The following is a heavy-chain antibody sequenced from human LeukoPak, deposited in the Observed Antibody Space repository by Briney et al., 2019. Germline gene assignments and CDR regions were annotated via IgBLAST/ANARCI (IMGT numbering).Heavy chain of an antibody. D-gene: IGHD1-26*01. Sequence: PGGSLRLSCAASGFTVSSNYVSWVRQAPGRGVEGVSVIYSGGSTYYGVSVKGRFTIPRDNSKNTLYLQINSLRTDDTAVYYYAGLSSGTYYSAFGIWGQGTMVTVSS. J-gene: IGHJ3*02. CDR1: GFTVSSNY. CDR2: IYSGGST. CDR3: AGLSSGTYYSAFGI. V-gene: IGHV3-66*02.